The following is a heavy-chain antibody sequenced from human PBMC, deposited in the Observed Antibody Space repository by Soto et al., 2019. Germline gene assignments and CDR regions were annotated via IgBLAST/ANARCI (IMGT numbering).Heavy chain of an antibody. V-gene: IGHV3-74*01. J-gene: IGHJ6*02. CDR1: GFTFSSYW. CDR3: ARGIRNYYGVDV. Sequence: VQLVESGGGLVQPGGSLRLSCAAYGFTFSSYWMHWVRQAPGKGLVWVSRINSDWSSTSYADSVKGRFTISRDNAKNTLYLQMSSLRAEDTAVYYCARGIRNYYGVDVWGQGTTVTVSS. D-gene: IGHD4-17*01. CDR2: INSDWSST.